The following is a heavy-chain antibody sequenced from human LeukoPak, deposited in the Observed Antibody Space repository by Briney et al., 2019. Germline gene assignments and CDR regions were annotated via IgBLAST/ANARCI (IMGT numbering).Heavy chain of an antibody. CDR2: ISGIGGRT. J-gene: IGHJ3*02. V-gene: IGHV3-23*01. D-gene: IGHD2-2*01. CDR1: GFTFSTYG. Sequence: GGSLRLSCAASGFTFSTYGMSWVRQAPGKGLEWVSSISGIGGRTYYADSVKGRFTISRDNSKNTLFLQMNSLRAEDTAVYYCARDGCASCYHWDSFDIWGQGTMVTVSS. CDR3: ARDGCASCYHWDSFDI.